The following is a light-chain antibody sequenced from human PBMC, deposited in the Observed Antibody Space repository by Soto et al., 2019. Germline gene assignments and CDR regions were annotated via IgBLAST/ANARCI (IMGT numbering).Light chain of an antibody. CDR1: QDISSW. Sequence: DIQMTQSPSSVSASVGDRVTITCRASQDISSWLAWYQQKPGKAPKLLIYGASNLQSGVPPRFSGSGSGTDFTLTISSLQPEDFATYYCQQAYSLPFTFGPGTKVDIK. V-gene: IGKV1-12*02. J-gene: IGKJ3*01. CDR3: QQAYSLPFT. CDR2: GAS.